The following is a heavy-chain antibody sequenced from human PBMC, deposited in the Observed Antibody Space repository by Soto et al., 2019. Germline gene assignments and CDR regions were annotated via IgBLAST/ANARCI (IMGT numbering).Heavy chain of an antibody. J-gene: IGHJ3*01. CDR3: AHIDITYGGVGRNAAFDV. CDR1: GFSLSTRGVG. V-gene: IGHV2-5*02. CDR2: IYWDDDK. D-gene: IGHD3-16*01. Sequence: QITLMESGPTLVKPTQTLTLTCTFSGFSLSTRGVGVGWIRQPPGKALEWLALIYWDDDKRYSPSLKNRVIMTTDTSRHQVVLAMTIVDPVDTATYYCAHIDITYGGVGRNAAFDVWGHGTKVTVSS.